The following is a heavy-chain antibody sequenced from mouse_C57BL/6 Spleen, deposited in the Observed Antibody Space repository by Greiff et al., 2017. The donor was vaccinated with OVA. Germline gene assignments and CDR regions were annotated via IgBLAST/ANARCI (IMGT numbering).Heavy chain of an antibody. Sequence: EVMLVESEGGLVQPGSSMKLSCTASGFTFSDYYMAWVRQVPEKGLEWVANINYDGSSTYYLDSLKSRFIISRDNAKNILYLQMSSLKSEDTATYYCARDLYYYGSRYFDVWGTGTTVTVSS. D-gene: IGHD1-1*01. CDR2: INYDGSST. CDR1: GFTFSDYY. CDR3: ARDLYYYGSRYFDV. V-gene: IGHV5-16*01. J-gene: IGHJ1*03.